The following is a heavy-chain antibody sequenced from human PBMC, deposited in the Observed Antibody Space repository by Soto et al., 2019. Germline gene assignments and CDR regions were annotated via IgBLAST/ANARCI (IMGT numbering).Heavy chain of an antibody. Sequence: PGGSLRLSCAASGFTFSSYAMTWVRQAPGKGLEWVSTISDSVGSTYYAASVKGRFTISRDNSKNTLYLQMNSLRGEDTAIYYCAKGGGVQVEPHRAFDIWGQGTMVTVSS. V-gene: IGHV3-23*01. CDR2: ISDSVGST. CDR3: AKGGGVQVEPHRAFDI. D-gene: IGHD1-1*01. CDR1: GFTFSSYA. J-gene: IGHJ3*02.